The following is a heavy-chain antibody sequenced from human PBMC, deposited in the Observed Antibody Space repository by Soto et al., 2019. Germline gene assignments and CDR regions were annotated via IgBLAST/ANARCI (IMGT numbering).Heavy chain of an antibody. D-gene: IGHD6-19*01. CDR2: IYSTGST. Sequence: PSETLSLTCTVSGHSLSRGGYYWSWIRQHPGKGLEGVGYIYSTGSTLYNPSLKSRLARSLDTSKNQFSLRLTSVTAADTAVYFCARDWGSSGWRNWGQGTLVTV. CDR1: GHSLSRGGYY. J-gene: IGHJ4*02. CDR3: ARDWGSSGWRN. V-gene: IGHV4-31*03.